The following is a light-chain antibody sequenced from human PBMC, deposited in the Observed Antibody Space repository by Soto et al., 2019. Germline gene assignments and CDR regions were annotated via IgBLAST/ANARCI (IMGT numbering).Light chain of an antibody. Sequence: DILMTKSRGTVSVSQGETATLSCRASQSVSTTVAWYQQKPGQAPRLLIYHASARATGIPARFSGSGSGTEFTLTSISLQSEDFAVYYCQQYNNWWITCGQGTRLEIK. J-gene: IGKJ5*01. V-gene: IGKV3-15*01. CDR3: QQYNNWWIT. CDR2: HAS. CDR1: QSVSTT.